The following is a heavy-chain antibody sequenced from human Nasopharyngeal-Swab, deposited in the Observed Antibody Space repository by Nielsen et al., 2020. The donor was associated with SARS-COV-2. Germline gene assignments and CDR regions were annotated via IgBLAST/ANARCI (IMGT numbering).Heavy chain of an antibody. CDR3: AKGGSAEWLAFSYYGMDV. V-gene: IGHV3-23*01. CDR1: GFTFSSYA. J-gene: IGHJ6*02. D-gene: IGHD6-19*01. Sequence: GESLKISCAASGFTFSSYAMSWVRQAPGKGLEWVSAISGSGGSTYYADSVKGRFTISRDNSKNTLYLQMNSLRAEDTAVYYCAKGGSAEWLAFSYYGMDVWGQGTTVTSP. CDR2: ISGSGGST.